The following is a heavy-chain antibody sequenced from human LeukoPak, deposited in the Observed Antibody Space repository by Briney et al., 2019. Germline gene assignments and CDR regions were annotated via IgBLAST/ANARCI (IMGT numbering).Heavy chain of an antibody. J-gene: IGHJ4*02. Sequence: SGGSLRLSCAASGFTFRSYWMSWVRQAPGKGLEWVANINQGGSVQYYMDSVKGRFTISRDDAKNSHYVQMNSLRDEDTAVYYCARVEYSGWNLEYWGQGTLVTVSS. D-gene: IGHD5-12*01. V-gene: IGHV3-7*01. CDR2: INQGGSVQ. CDR3: ARVEYSGWNLEY. CDR1: GFTFRSYW.